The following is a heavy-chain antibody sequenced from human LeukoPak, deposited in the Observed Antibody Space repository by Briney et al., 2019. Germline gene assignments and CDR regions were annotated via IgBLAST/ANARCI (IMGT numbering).Heavy chain of an antibody. J-gene: IGHJ3*01. Sequence: SGPTLVKPTQTLTLTCTFSGFSLNTGGVGVGWIRQPPGKALEWLALIYWNNDNRYSPSQKSRLTITKDTSQNQVVLTMTNMDPVDTGTYYCGHLKQLWSRDTFDVWGQGTMVTVSS. CDR2: IYWNNDN. CDR1: GFSLNTGGVG. D-gene: IGHD5-18*01. V-gene: IGHV2-5*01. CDR3: GHLKQLWSRDTFDV.